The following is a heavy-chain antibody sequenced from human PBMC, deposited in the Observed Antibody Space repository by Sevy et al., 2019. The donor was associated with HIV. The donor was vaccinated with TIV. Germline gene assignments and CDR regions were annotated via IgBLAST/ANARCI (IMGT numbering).Heavy chain of an antibody. Sequence: GGSLRLSCAASGLTLISCGMHWARQAPGKGLEWVAVISYDGSNKYYAESVKGRFTISRDTSKNTLYLQMNSLRAEDTAVYYCAKDFTGFYRMDVWGQGTTVTVSS. J-gene: IGHJ6*02. CDR2: ISYDGSNK. D-gene: IGHD3-9*01. V-gene: IGHV3-30*18. CDR3: AKDFTGFYRMDV. CDR1: GLTLISCG.